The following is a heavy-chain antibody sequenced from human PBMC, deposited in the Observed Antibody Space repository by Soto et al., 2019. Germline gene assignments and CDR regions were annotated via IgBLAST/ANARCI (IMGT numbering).Heavy chain of an antibody. CDR1: GFTFSSYS. CDR2: ISGSGGST. D-gene: IGHD3-3*01. J-gene: IGHJ4*02. CDR3: AKDLGGLRFLEWFPDY. V-gene: IGHV3-23*01. Sequence: GGSLRLSCAASGFTFSSYSMNWVRQAPGKGLEWVSAISGSGGSTYYADSVKGRFTISRDNSKNTLYLQMNSLRAEDTAVYYCAKDLGGLRFLEWFPDYWGQGTLVTVSS.